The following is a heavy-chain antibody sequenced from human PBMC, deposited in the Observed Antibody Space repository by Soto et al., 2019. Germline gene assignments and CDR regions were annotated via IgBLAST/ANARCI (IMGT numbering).Heavy chain of an antibody. Sequence: QVQLQESGPGLVKPSETLSLTCTVSGGSVSSGSYYWSWIRQPPGKGLEWIGYIYYSGSTNYNPSLKSRVTISVDTSKNQFSLKLSSVTAADTAVYYCAREGWYSSGPNGMDVWGQGTTVTVSS. J-gene: IGHJ6*02. CDR3: AREGWYSSGPNGMDV. CDR1: GGSVSSGSYY. CDR2: IYYSGST. D-gene: IGHD6-19*01. V-gene: IGHV4-61*01.